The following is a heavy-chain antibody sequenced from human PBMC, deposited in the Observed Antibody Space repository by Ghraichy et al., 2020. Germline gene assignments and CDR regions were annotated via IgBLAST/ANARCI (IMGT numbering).Heavy chain of an antibody. J-gene: IGHJ3*02. D-gene: IGHD2-2*01. V-gene: IGHV1-2*02. Sequence: ASVKVSCKASGYTFTGYYMHWVRQAPGQGLEWMGWINPNSGGTNYAQKFQGRVTMTRDTSISTAYMELSRLRSDDTAVYYCARPQEPYCSSTSCYAFDIWGQGTMVTVSS. CDR3: ARPQEPYCSSTSCYAFDI. CDR2: INPNSGGT. CDR1: GYTFTGYY.